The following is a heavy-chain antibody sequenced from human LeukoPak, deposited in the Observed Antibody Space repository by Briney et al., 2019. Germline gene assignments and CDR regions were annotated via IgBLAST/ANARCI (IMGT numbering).Heavy chain of an antibody. Sequence: SETLSLTCAVSGYSISSGYYWGWIRQPPGKGLEWIGSIYHSGSTYYNPSLKSRVTISVDTSKNQFSLKLSSVTAADTAVYYCAKQDDYVWGSYRPDYWGQGTLVTVSS. V-gene: IGHV4-38-2*01. D-gene: IGHD3-16*02. J-gene: IGHJ4*02. CDR1: GYSISSGYY. CDR2: IYHSGST. CDR3: AKQDDYVWGSYRPDY.